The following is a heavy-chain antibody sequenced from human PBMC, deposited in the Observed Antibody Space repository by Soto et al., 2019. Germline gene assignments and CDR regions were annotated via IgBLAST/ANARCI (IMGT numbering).Heavy chain of an antibody. J-gene: IGHJ4*02. CDR1: GFTFSSYS. D-gene: IGHD5-18*01. CDR2: ISGSSTYI. CDR3: ARDQGSYGYLGYFDY. V-gene: IGHV3-21*01. Sequence: NPGGSLRLSCAASGFTFSSYSMNWVRQAPGRGLEWVSSISGSSTYIYYADSLKGRFTISRDNAKNSLYLQINSLRAEDTAVYYCARDQGSYGYLGYFDYWGQGTLVTVS.